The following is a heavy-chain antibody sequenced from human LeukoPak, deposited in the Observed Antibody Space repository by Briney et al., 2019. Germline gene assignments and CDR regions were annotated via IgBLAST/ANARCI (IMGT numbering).Heavy chain of an antibody. CDR3: VRRISGYQYYFDY. CDR1: GAAISDSY. CDR2: FFNSGST. Sequence: SEALSLTCAVSGAAISDSYWSWIRQPPGKGLEWIGYFFNSGSTNYNPPLKSRLIISADSSRNQVFLRLTSVTAADTAMYYCVRRISGYQYYFDYWGQGILVTVSS. D-gene: IGHD3-22*01. J-gene: IGHJ4*02. V-gene: IGHV4-4*08.